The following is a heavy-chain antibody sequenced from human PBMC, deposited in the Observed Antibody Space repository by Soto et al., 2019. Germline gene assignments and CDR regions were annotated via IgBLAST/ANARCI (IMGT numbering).Heavy chain of an antibody. J-gene: IGHJ1*01. V-gene: IGHV4-59*01. CDR2: IYYSGST. D-gene: IGHD3-22*01. CDR1: GGSISSYY. Sequence: SETLSLTCTVSGGSISSYYLSWIRQPPGKGLEWIGYIYYSGSTNYNPSLKSRVTISVDTSKNQFSLKLSSVTAADTAVYYCARSHTMIPEYFQHWGQGTLVTVSS. CDR3: ARSHTMIPEYFQH.